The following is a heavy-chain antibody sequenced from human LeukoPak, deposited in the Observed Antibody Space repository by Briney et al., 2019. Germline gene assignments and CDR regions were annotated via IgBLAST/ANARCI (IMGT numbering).Heavy chain of an antibody. CDR1: GGTFSSYA. V-gene: IGHV1-69*05. CDR3: AREWQGVTGTIRDYYYYYMDV. CDR2: VIPIFGTA. Sequence: SVKVSCKASGGTFSSYAISWVRQAPGQGLEWMGGVIPIFGTANYAQKFQGRVTITTDESTSTAYMELSSLRSEDTAVYYCAREWQGVTGTIRDYYYYYMDVWGKGTTVTVSS. D-gene: IGHD1/OR15-1a*01. J-gene: IGHJ6*03.